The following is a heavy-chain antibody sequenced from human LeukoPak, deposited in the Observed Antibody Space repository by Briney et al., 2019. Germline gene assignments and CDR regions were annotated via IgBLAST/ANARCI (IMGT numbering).Heavy chain of an antibody. CDR3: ARVIRYWFDP. Sequence: SETLSLTCTVSGGSISSHYWSWIRQPPGKGLEWIGYIYYSGSTNYNPSLKSRVTISVDTSKNQFSLKLSSVTAADTAVYYYARVIRYWFDPWGQGTLVTVSS. CDR2: IYYSGST. CDR1: GGSISSHY. J-gene: IGHJ5*02. V-gene: IGHV4-59*11.